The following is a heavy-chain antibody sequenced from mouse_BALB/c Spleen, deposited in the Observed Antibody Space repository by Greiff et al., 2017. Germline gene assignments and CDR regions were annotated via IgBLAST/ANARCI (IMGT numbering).Heavy chain of an antibody. Sequence: EVKLVESGGGLVKPGGSLKLSCAASGFAFSSYDMSWVRQTPEKRLEWVAYISSGGGSTYYPDTVKGRFTISRDNAKNTLYLQMSSLKSEDTAMYYCARHYYGSRYFDYWGQGTTLTVSS. V-gene: IGHV5-12-1*01. D-gene: IGHD1-1*01. CDR3: ARHYYGSRYFDY. J-gene: IGHJ2*01. CDR2: ISSGGGST. CDR1: GFAFSSYD.